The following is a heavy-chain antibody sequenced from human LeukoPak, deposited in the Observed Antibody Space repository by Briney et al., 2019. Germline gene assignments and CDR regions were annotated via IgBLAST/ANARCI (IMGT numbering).Heavy chain of an antibody. J-gene: IGHJ4*02. D-gene: IGHD3-22*01. V-gene: IGHV3-72*01. Sequence: GGSLRLSCAASGFTLSDHYMGWVRQAPAKGLEWVGRSRNKANSYTTEYAASVTGRFTIARDDSENSLYLQMNSLKTEDTAVYYCARGDSSGYSNYWGQGTLVTVSS. CDR2: SRNKANSYTT. CDR1: GFTLSDHY. CDR3: ARGDSSGYSNY.